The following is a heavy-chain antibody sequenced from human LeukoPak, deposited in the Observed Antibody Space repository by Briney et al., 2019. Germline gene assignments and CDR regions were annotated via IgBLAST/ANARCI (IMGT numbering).Heavy chain of an antibody. CDR2: IDSKNGDT. D-gene: IGHD2-15*01. Sequence: ASVKVSCKASGYTFTAYYMHWVRQAPGQGLEWMGGIDSKNGDTKYAQKFQSRLTITRDTSIGIAYMELRSLTSDDTAVYYCESEAYCSGGRCSVPRVASWGQGTPVTVSS. CDR1: GYTFTAYY. CDR3: ESEAYCSGGRCSVPRVAS. V-gene: IGHV1-2*02. J-gene: IGHJ5*02.